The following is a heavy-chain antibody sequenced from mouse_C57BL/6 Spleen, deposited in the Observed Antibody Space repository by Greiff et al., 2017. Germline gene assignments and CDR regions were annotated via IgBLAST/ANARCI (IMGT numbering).Heavy chain of an antibody. V-gene: IGHV1-69*01. CDR2: IDPSDSYT. D-gene: IGHD2-4*01. Sequence: VQLQQPGAELVMPGASVKLSCKASGYTFTSYWMHWVKQRPGQGLEWIGEIDPSDSYTNYNQKFKGKSTLTVDKSSSTAYMQLSSLTSEDSAVYYCAALPQYEYDEAYWGQGTLVTVSA. J-gene: IGHJ3*01. CDR3: AALPQYEYDEAY. CDR1: GYTFTSYW.